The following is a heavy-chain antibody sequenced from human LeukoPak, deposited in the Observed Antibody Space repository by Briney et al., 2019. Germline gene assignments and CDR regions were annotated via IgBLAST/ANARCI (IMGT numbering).Heavy chain of an antibody. CDR3: ARGWGSSYYFDY. Sequence: GGSLRLSCAASGFTVSSNYMSWVRQAPGKGLEWVPVIHSGGSTYYADSVKGRFTISRDNSKNTLFVQMNSLRAEDTAVYYCARGWGSSYYFDYWGQGTLVTVSS. V-gene: IGHV3-66*02. CDR1: GFTVSSNY. CDR2: IHSGGST. J-gene: IGHJ4*02. D-gene: IGHD3-16*01.